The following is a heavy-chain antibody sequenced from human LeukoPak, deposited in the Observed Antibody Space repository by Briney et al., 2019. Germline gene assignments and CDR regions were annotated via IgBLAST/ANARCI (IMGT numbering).Heavy chain of an antibody. CDR3: VRVAKERVGGVYYFDY. Sequence: PGGSLRLSCAASGFTFSDYDMHWVRQATGKGLQWVSAIGTAGDTYYTGSLKGRFTISRENAKNSLYLQMNSLRPGDTAVYYCVRVAKERVGGVYYFDYWGQGTPVTVSS. CDR2: IGTAGDT. V-gene: IGHV3-13*01. CDR1: GFTFSDYD. J-gene: IGHJ4*02. D-gene: IGHD1-1*01.